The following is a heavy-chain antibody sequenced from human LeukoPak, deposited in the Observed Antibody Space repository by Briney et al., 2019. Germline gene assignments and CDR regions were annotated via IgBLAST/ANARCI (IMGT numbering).Heavy chain of an antibody. J-gene: IGHJ6*03. CDR3: ARDYIVVVPAAKKKGGDYYYYMDV. V-gene: IGHV1-69*13. CDR2: IIPIFGTA. Sequence: GASVKVSCKASVGTFSSYAISWVRQAPGQGLEWMGGIIPIFGTANYAQKFQGRVTITADESTSTAYMELSSLRSEDTAVYYCARDYIVVVPAAKKKGGDYYYYMDVWGKGTTVTVSS. CDR1: VGTFSSYA. D-gene: IGHD2-2*01.